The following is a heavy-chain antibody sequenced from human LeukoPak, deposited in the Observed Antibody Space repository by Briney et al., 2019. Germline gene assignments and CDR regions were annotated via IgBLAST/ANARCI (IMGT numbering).Heavy chain of an antibody. CDR3: ARHSMAHYDSHVSRPHFDY. V-gene: IGHV4-39*01. CDR2: IYYSGST. D-gene: IGHD3-22*01. J-gene: IGHJ4*02. CDR1: GGSISTGAYY. Sequence: SETLSLTCTVSGGSISTGAYYWAWIRQPPGKGLEWIGSIYYSGSTSYNPSLKSRVTISVDTSKNQFSLKLSSVTAADTAVYYLARHSMAHYDSHVSRPHFDYWGQGTLVSVSS.